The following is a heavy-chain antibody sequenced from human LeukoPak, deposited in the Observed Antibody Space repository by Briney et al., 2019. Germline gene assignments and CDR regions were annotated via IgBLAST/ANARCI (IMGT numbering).Heavy chain of an antibody. CDR3: VKSTSGEIIVVPAFDY. V-gene: IGHV3-9*01. CDR2: ISWNSYNI. CDR1: GFTFDDYA. Sequence: GRSLRLSCAVPGFTFDDYAVHWVRQAPGKGLEWVSSISWNSYNIAYADSVKGRFTISRDNAKNSLYLQMNSLRVEDTALYYCVKSTSGEIIVVPAFDYWGQGTLVTVSS. D-gene: IGHD2-2*01. J-gene: IGHJ4*02.